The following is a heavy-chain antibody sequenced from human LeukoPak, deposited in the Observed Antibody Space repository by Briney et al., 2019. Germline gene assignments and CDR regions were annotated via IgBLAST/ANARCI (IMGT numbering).Heavy chain of an antibody. CDR3: AREGLYGDYAGH. CDR2: ISYTSSYI. J-gene: IGHJ4*02. Sequence: KPGGSLRLSCAASGFTFSSYSMNWVRQAPGKGLEWVSSISYTSSYIYYADSVKGRFTISRDNAKNSLFLQMNSLRAEDTAVYYCAREGLYGDYAGHWGQGTLVTVSS. CDR1: GFTFSSYS. D-gene: IGHD4-17*01. V-gene: IGHV3-21*01.